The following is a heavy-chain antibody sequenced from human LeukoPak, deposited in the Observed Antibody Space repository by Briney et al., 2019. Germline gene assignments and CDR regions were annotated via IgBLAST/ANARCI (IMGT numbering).Heavy chain of an antibody. CDR3: AKDSNLRYFDWLLSAYFDY. V-gene: IGHV3-23*01. CDR2: ISSGDST. Sequence: GGSLRLSCAASEFTFSSYAMSWVRQAPGKGLEWVSGISSGDSTYYADSVKGRFTISRDNSKNTLYPQMNSLRAEDTAVYYCAKDSNLRYFDWLLSAYFDYWGQGTLVTVSS. D-gene: IGHD3-9*01. J-gene: IGHJ4*02. CDR1: EFTFSSYA.